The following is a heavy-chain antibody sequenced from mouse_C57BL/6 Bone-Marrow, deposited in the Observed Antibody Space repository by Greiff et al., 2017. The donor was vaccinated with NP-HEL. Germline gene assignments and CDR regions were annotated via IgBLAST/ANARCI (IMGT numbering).Heavy chain of an antibody. CDR2: IYPGSGNT. Sequence: VQLQQPGAELVKPGASVKLSCKASGYTFTSYWMHWVKQRPGQGLEWIGWIYPGSGNTKYNEKFKGKATLTVDTSSSTAYMQLSSLTSEDSAVYFCARNPCYYGLDYWGQGTTLTVSS. D-gene: IGHD1-1*01. CDR1: GYTFTSYW. V-gene: IGHV1-84*01. CDR3: ARNPCYYGLDY. J-gene: IGHJ2*01.